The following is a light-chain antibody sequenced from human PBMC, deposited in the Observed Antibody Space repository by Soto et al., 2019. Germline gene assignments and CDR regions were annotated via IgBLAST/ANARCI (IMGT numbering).Light chain of an antibody. V-gene: IGLV2-14*01. CDR2: EVT. Sequence: QSALTQPASVSGSPGQSITIPCTGTSSDVGGYDYVSWYQQYPGKAPKFMIYEVTNRPSGVSHRFSGSKSGNTASLTISGLQAEDEADYYCSSYTTTSTYVFGTGTKLTVL. J-gene: IGLJ1*01. CDR3: SSYTTTSTYV. CDR1: SSDVGGYDY.